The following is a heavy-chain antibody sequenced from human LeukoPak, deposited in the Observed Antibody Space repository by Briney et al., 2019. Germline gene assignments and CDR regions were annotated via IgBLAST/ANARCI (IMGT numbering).Heavy chain of an antibody. D-gene: IGHD2-15*01. V-gene: IGHV4-59*11. CDR1: GGSISSHY. CDR3: GTDALVGYFSYYYMDV. Sequence: SETLSLTCTVSGGSISSHYWTWIRQSPVKGLEWIGDISNSGSTSYNPSLKSRVTISIDTSKNQFSLKLSSVTAADTAVYYCGTDALVGYFSYYYMDVWGRGTTVTVSS. CDR2: ISNSGST. J-gene: IGHJ6*03.